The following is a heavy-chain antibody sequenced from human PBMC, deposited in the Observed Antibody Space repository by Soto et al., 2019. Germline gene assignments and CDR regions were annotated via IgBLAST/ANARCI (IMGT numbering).Heavy chain of an antibody. J-gene: IGHJ5*02. CDR1: WGYISNHD. V-gene: IGHV4-59*11. Sequence: SVMICVTWNVLWGYISNHDGSRILKTTGKGLEWIGFISYTGSTNYNPSLNSRVTISVDTSKNQFSLELRSVTAADTAVYYFARESYHGSGSSNTDHSGQGTLVTVPS. CDR3: ARESYHGSGSSNTDH. CDR2: ISYTGST. D-gene: IGHD3-10*01.